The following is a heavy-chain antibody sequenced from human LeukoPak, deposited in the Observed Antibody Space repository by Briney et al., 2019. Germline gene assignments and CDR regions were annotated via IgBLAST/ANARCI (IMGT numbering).Heavy chain of an antibody. CDR2: FDPEDGEA. D-gene: IGHD2-8*01. Sequence: ASVKVSCKVSGYTLTELSMHWVRQAPGKGLEWMGGFDPEDGEAIYAQKFQGRVTMTEDTSTDTAYMDLSSLRFEDTAVYYCASGNEVTLEGFALWGQGTMVTVSS. CDR1: GYTLTELS. CDR3: ASGNEVTLEGFAL. V-gene: IGHV1-24*01. J-gene: IGHJ3*01.